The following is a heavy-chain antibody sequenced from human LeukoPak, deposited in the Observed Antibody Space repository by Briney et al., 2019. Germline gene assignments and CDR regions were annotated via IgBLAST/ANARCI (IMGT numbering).Heavy chain of an antibody. V-gene: IGHV4-39*01. D-gene: IGHD1-26*01. CDR1: GGSISSSSYY. CDR3: ARHEGATTGPDY. J-gene: IGHJ4*02. Sequence: PSETLSLTCTVSGGSISSSSYYWGWIRQPPGKGLEWIGSIYYSGSTYYNPSLKSRVTISVDTSKNQFSLKLSSVTAADTAVYYCARHEGATTGPDYWGQGTLVTVSS. CDR2: IYYSGST.